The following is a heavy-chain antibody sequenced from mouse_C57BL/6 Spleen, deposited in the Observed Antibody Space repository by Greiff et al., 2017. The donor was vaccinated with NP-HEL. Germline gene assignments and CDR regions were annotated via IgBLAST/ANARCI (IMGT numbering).Heavy chain of an antibody. J-gene: IGHJ3*01. CDR1: GYTFTSYW. CDR2: IDPSDSST. CDR3: ARKGDYDGIAY. V-gene: IGHV1-69*01. D-gene: IGHD2-4*01. Sequence: QVQLQQPGAELVMPGASVKLSCKASGYTFTSYWLHWVKQRPGQGLEWIGEIDPSDSSTNYNQKFKGKSTLTVDKSSSTAYMQLSSLTSEDSAVYYCARKGDYDGIAYWGQGTLVTVSA.